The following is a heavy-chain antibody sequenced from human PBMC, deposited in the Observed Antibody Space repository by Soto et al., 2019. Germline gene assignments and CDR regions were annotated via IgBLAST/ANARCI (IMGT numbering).Heavy chain of an antibody. J-gene: IGHJ4*02. CDR2: INNDGSAT. Sequence: GGSLRLSCAASGFTFSGYWMHWVRQTPGKGLMRVSRINNDGSATADADSVRGRFTISRDNAKNTLYLQLDSLRAEDTAVYFCARDLAPGYFDYWGQGTPVTVSS. D-gene: IGHD3-16*01. CDR3: ARDLAPGYFDY. V-gene: IGHV3-74*01. CDR1: GFTFSGYW.